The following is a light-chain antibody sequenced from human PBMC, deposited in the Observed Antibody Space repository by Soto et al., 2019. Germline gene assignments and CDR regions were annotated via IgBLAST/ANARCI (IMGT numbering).Light chain of an antibody. CDR3: QKYDSVPWS. V-gene: IGKV1-33*01. CDR1: QDINKN. J-gene: IGKJ1*01. CDR2: DAS. Sequence: DIQMTQSPSSLSASVGDRVTITCQASQDINKNLIWYQQKPGKAPKLLIYDASDLETGVPSRFSGSGSGTGFTFTISSLQPEDFATYFCQKYDSVPWSFGQGTRVEI.